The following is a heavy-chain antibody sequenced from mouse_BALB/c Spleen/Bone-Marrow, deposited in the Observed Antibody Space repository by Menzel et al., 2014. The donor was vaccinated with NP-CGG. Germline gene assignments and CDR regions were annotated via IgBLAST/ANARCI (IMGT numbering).Heavy chain of an antibody. J-gene: IGHJ3*01. CDR1: GYTLTSYW. D-gene: IGHD2-4*01. Sequence: LQQSGSELVRPGASVKLSCKASGYTLTSYWMHWVKQRPGQGLEWIGNIYPGSGSTNYDEKFKSKATLTVDTSSSTAYMQLSSLTSEDSAVYYCTKGLPSAYWGQGTLVTVSA. V-gene: IGHV1S22*01. CDR2: IYPGSGST. CDR3: TKGLPSAY.